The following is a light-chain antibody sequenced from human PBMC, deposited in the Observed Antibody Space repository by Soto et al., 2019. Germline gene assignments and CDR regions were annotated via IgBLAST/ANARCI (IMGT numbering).Light chain of an antibody. CDR3: QHYNTYPWT. V-gene: IGKV3-15*01. J-gene: IGKJ1*01. Sequence: EIVLTQSPATLSVSPGESATLSCRASQSISSNLAWYQQKPGQSPRLLIYGASTRATGIPARFSGSGSGTEFTLTISSLEPEDFATYYCQHYNTYPWTFGQGTKVDIK. CDR1: QSISSN. CDR2: GAS.